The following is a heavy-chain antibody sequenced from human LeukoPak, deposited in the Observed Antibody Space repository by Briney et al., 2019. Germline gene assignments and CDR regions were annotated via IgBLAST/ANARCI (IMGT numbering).Heavy chain of an antibody. CDR2: AFPRDSDT. CDR3: ARLNGYLDS. D-gene: IGHD5-24*01. V-gene: IGHV5-51*01. J-gene: IGHJ5*01. CDR1: GYTFASQW. Sequence: GASLQISCKGYGYTFASQWIGWVRQLPGKGLEWMGIAFPRDSDTRYSPSFQGRVTISVDKSINSAYLQWTSLKASDTAIYYCARLNGYLDSWGQGTQVTVSS.